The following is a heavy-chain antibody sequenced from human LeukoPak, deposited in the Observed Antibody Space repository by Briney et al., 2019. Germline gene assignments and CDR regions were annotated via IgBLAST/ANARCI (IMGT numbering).Heavy chain of an antibody. V-gene: IGHV1-69-2*01. CDR2: VDPEGGET. CDR3: STDLFYHSSRLFLDY. J-gene: IGHJ4*02. D-gene: IGHD3-22*01. Sequence: ASVKVSCKVSGYTFTDYYMHWVQQAPGKGLEWMGLVDPEGGETKYAEQFQGRVTLAAETPTEPAFMELSILGSEATADYCWSTDLFYHSSRLFLDYWGQGALVTVSS. CDR1: GYTFTDYY.